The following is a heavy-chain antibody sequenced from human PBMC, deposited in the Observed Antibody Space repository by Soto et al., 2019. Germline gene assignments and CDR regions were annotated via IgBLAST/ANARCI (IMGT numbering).Heavy chain of an antibody. CDR1: GGTFSSYA. V-gene: IGHV1-69*13. CDR3: AGNWNDVVFVTNWSDP. D-gene: IGHD1-1*01. CDR2: IIPIFGTA. J-gene: IGHJ5*02. Sequence: SVKVSCKASGGTFSSYAISWVRQAPGQGLEWMGGIIPIFGTANYAQKFQGRVTITADESTSTAYMELSSLRSEDTAVYYCAGNWNDVVFVTNWSDPWGQGTLVTVSS.